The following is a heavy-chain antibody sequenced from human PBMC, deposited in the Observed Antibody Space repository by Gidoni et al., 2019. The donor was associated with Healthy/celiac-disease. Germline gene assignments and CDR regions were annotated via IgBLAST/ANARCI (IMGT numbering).Heavy chain of an antibody. Sequence: QVQLVESGGGVVQPGRSRRLSCAASGFTFSSYAMHWVRQAPGKGLEWVAVISYDGSNKYYADSVKGRFTISRDNSKNTLYLQMNSLRAEDTAVYYCAREGSYYAFDIWGQGTMVTVSS. CDR3: AREGSYYAFDI. J-gene: IGHJ3*02. D-gene: IGHD1-26*01. V-gene: IGHV3-30-3*01. CDR1: GFTFSSYA. CDR2: ISYDGSNK.